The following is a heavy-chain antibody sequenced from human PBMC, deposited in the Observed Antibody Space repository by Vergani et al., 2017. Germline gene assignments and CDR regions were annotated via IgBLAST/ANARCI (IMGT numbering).Heavy chain of an antibody. D-gene: IGHD3-3*01. Sequence: QVQLQESGPGLVKPSETLSLTCAVYGGSFSGYYWSWIRQPPGKGLEWIGEINHSGSTNYNPSLKSRVTISVDKSKNQFSLKLSSVTAADTAVYYCARLPRITIFGVARGAFDIWGQGTMVTVSS. V-gene: IGHV4-34*10. CDR1: GGSFSGYY. CDR2: INHSGST. J-gene: IGHJ3*02. CDR3: ARLPRITIFGVARGAFDI.